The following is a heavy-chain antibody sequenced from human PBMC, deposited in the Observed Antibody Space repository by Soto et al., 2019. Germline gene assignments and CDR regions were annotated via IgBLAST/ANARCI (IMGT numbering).Heavy chain of an antibody. V-gene: IGHV1-18*01. CDR3: AREVEWLLSQGAFDI. J-gene: IGHJ3*02. Sequence: ASVKVSCNASGYTFTSYCISWMRQAPGQGLEWMGWISAYNGNTNYAQKLQGRVTMTTDTSTSTAYMELRSLRSDDTAVYYCAREVEWLLSQGAFDIWGQGTIVTVSS. CDR2: ISAYNGNT. CDR1: GYTFTSYC. D-gene: IGHD3-3*01.